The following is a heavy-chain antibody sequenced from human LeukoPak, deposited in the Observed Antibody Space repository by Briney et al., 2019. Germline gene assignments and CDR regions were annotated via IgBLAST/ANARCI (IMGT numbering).Heavy chain of an antibody. CDR3: TTDGSTTLSNTFDY. CDR2: IKSRNRGETV. Sequence: GGSLRLSCAAPGFTFSDAWMNWVRLAPGKGLGWVGRIKSRNRGETVDYAAPVKGRFTISRDDSKTTVYLQMNSLKTEDTAIYYCTTDGSTTLSNTFDYWGQGTLVTASS. D-gene: IGHD1-26*01. V-gene: IGHV3-15*01. J-gene: IGHJ4*02. CDR1: GFTFSDAW.